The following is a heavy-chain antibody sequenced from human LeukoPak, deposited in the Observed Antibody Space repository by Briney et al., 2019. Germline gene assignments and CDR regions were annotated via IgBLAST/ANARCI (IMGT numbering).Heavy chain of an antibody. CDR1: GGSFSGYY. Sequence: SETLSLTCAVYGGSFSGYYWSWIRQPPGKGLEWIGEINHSGSTNYNPSLKSRVTISVDTSKNQFSLKLSSVTAADTAVYYCARGRRKNMRDIVVVPAAKGGNWFDPWGQGTLVTVSS. J-gene: IGHJ5*02. CDR3: ARGRRKNMRDIVVVPAAKGGNWFDP. V-gene: IGHV4-34*01. CDR2: INHSGST. D-gene: IGHD2-2*01.